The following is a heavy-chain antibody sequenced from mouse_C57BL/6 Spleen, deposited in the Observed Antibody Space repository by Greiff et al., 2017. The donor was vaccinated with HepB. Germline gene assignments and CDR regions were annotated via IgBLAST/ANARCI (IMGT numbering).Heavy chain of an antibody. CDR2: INPSSGYT. CDR3: AREYDLYGMDY. D-gene: IGHD2-3*01. CDR1: GYTFTSYW. J-gene: IGHJ4*01. Sequence: QVQLKQSGAELAKPGASVKLSCKASGYTFTSYWMHWVKQRPGQGLEWIGYINPSSGYTKYNQKFKDKATLTADKSSSTTYMQLSSLTYEDSAVYYCAREYDLYGMDYGGQGTSVTVSS. V-gene: IGHV1-7*01.